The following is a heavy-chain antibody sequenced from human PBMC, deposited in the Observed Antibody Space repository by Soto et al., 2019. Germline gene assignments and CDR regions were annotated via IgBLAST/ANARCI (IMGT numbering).Heavy chain of an antibody. Sequence: QVQLQESGPGLVKPSGTLSLTCAVSGGSISSSNWWSWVRQPPGKGLEWIGEIYHSGSTNYNPSLQSRVTISIDKSKNQFSLKLSSVTAAATAVYYCARNGLTYDHYYDSSGYQNCCYPWGQGTLVTVSS. CDR3: ARNGLTYDHYYDSSGYQNCCYP. CDR2: IYHSGST. V-gene: IGHV4-4*02. J-gene: IGHJ5*02. CDR1: GGSISSSNW. D-gene: IGHD3-22*01.